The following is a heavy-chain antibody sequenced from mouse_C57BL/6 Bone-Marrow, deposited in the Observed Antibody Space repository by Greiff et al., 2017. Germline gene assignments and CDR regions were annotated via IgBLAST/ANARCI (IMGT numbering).Heavy chain of an antibody. V-gene: IGHV7-3*01. CDR3: ARYYHDYAFDY. J-gene: IGHJ2*01. Sequence: EVKLMESGGGLVQPGGSLSLSCAASGFTFTDYYMSWVRQPPGKALEWLGFIRNKANGYTTEYSASVKGRFTISRDNSQSILYLQMNALRAEDSATYYCARYYHDYAFDYWGQGTTLTVSS. CDR2: IRNKANGYTT. D-gene: IGHD2-4*01. CDR1: GFTFTDYY.